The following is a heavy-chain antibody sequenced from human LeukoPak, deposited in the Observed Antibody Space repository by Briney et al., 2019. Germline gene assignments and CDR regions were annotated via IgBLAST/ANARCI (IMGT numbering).Heavy chain of an antibody. Sequence: WASVKVSCKVSGYTLTELSMHWVRQAPGKGLEWMGGFDPEDGETIYAQKFQGRVTMTEDTSTDTAYMELSSLRSEDTAVYYCATAGGFIAARHAFDIWGQGTMVTVSS. CDR3: ATAGGFIAARHAFDI. CDR1: GYTLTELS. CDR2: FDPEDGET. D-gene: IGHD6-6*01. V-gene: IGHV1-24*01. J-gene: IGHJ3*02.